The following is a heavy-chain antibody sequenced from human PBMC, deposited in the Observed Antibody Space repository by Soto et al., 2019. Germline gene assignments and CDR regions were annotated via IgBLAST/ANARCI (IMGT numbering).Heavy chain of an antibody. Sequence: PSETLSLTCAVYGGSFSGYYWSWIRQPPGKGLEWIGEINHSGSTNYNPYLKSRVTISVDTSKNKFSLKLSSVTAADTAVYYCASYGDGLYFESWGPGILVTLSS. CDR2: INHSGST. J-gene: IGHJ4*02. CDR3: ASYGDGLYFES. V-gene: IGHV4-34*01. D-gene: IGHD4-17*01. CDR1: GGSFSGYY.